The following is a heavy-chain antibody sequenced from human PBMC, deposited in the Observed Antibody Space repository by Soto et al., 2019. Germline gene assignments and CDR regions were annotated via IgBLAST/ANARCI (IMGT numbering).Heavy chain of an antibody. D-gene: IGHD3-10*01. CDR3: ARRRVLHWYFDL. Sequence: QAQLQELGPGLVKPSQTLSLTCTVSGGSISSGGYYWSWIRQHPGKGLECMGYIYNSGSTYYNPSLKSRISISVDTSKNQLSLNLSSVTAADTAVYYCARRRVLHWYFDLWGRGTLVTVSS. J-gene: IGHJ2*01. CDR2: IYNSGST. CDR1: GGSISSGGYY. V-gene: IGHV4-31*03.